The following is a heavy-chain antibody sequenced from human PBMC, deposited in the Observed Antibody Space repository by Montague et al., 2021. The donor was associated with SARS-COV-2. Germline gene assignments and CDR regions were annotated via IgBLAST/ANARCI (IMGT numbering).Heavy chain of an antibody. Sequence: CAISGDSVSSNRAAWNWVRQSPSRGLEWLGRTYYRSKWYNDYAVSVKSRITINPDTSKNQFSLKLSSVTAADTAVYYCARTGLGAYDILTGYTVNAFDMWGQGTMVTVSS. CDR3: ARTGLGAYDILTGYTVNAFDM. J-gene: IGHJ3*02. CDR2: TYYRSKWYN. V-gene: IGHV6-1*01. D-gene: IGHD3-9*01. CDR1: GDSVSSNRAA.